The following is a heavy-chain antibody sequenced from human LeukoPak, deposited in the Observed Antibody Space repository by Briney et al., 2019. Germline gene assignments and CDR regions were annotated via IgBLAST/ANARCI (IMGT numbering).Heavy chain of an antibody. Sequence: PGGSLRLSCAASGFTSSSYAMSWVRQAPGKGLEWVSAISGNGGSTYDAESVKGRFTISRDNSKNTLYLQMNSLRAEDTAVYYCAKDQGAYCGGDCYSAPDYWGQGTLVTVSS. D-gene: IGHD2-21*02. V-gene: IGHV3-23*01. CDR1: GFTSSSYA. J-gene: IGHJ4*02. CDR3: AKDQGAYCGGDCYSAPDY. CDR2: ISGNGGST.